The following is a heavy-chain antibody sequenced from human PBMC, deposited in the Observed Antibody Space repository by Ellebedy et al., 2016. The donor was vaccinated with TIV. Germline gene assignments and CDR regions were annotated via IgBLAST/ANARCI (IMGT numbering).Heavy chain of an antibody. V-gene: IGHV3-74*01. Sequence: GESLKISCAASGFTFSSYWMHWVRQAPGKGLVWVSRINRDGSSTSYADSVKGRFTISRDNAKNTLYLQMNSLRAEDTAVYYCARDHPLGIENFDYWGQGTLVTVSS. CDR2: INRDGSST. D-gene: IGHD7-27*01. CDR3: ARDHPLGIENFDY. J-gene: IGHJ4*02. CDR1: GFTFSSYW.